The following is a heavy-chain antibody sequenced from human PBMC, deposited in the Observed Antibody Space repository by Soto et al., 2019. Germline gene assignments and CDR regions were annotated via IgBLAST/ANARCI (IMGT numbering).Heavy chain of an antibody. CDR2: IRQDGSEG. V-gene: IGHV3-7*03. CDR1: GFTFSNYW. CDR3: ARERGSKSMDV. J-gene: IGHJ6*02. D-gene: IGHD2-15*01. Sequence: GGSLRLSCAASGFTFSNYWMTWVRQSPGKGLEWVANIRQDGSEGSYVDSVKGRFTISRDNAKVSLFLQMNSLRAEDTAVYYCARERGSKSMDVWGQGTTVTVSS.